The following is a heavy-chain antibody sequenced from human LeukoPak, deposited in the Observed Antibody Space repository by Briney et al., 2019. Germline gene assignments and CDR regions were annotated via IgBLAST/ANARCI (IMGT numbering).Heavy chain of an antibody. D-gene: IGHD2-2*03. CDR3: ARDLEIVPFYYFDY. CDR1: GFIFSSHA. Sequence: GRSLRLSCAASGFIFSSHAMHWVRQAPGKGLEWVAVVWFDGSKKYYADSVKGRFTISRDNSKNTLYLQMNSLRAEDTAVYYCARDLEIVPFYYFDYWGQGTLVIVSS. CDR2: VWFDGSKK. V-gene: IGHV3-33*01. J-gene: IGHJ4*02.